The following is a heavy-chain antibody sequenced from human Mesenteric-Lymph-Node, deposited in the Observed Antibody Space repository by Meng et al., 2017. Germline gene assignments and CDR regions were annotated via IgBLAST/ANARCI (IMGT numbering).Heavy chain of an antibody. CDR1: GYTFTSSD. CDR2: ISTDSGNT. J-gene: IGHJ5*02. V-gene: IGHV1-18*01. CDR3: ARDQNYYDSSGYSPYNWFDP. D-gene: IGHD3-22*01. Sequence: ASVKVSCKASGYTFTSSDIGWVRQAPGQGLEWMGWISTDSGNTHYAQRFQGRLTMSTDTSTSTAYMELRSLRSDDTAVYYCARDQNYYDSSGYSPYNWFDPWGQGTLVTVSS.